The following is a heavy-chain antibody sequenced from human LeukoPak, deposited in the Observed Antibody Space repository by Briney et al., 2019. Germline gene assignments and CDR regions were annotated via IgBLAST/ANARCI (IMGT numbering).Heavy chain of an antibody. V-gene: IGHV4-34*01. Sequence: SETLSLTCAVYGGSFSGYYWSWIRQPPGKGLEWIGEINHSGSTNYNPSLKSRVTISVDTSKNQFSLKLSSVTAADTAVYYCARDLSGEYFQYWGQGTLVTVSS. D-gene: IGHD1-14*01. J-gene: IGHJ1*01. CDR2: INHSGST. CDR1: GGSFSGYY. CDR3: ARDLSGEYFQY.